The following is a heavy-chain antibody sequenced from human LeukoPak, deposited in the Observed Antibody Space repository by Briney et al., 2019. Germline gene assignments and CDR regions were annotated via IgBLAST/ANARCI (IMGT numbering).Heavy chain of an antibody. D-gene: IGHD6-19*01. CDR2: ISSNGGST. CDR1: GFTFSNYA. J-gene: IGHJ4*02. Sequence: GGSLRLSCSASGFTFSNYAMYWVRQAPGKGLEYVSGISSNGGSTYYADSVKGRFTISRDNSKNALYLQMSSLRAEDTAVYYCVKVTSVSGGDCWGQGTLLTVSS. CDR3: VKVTSVSGGDC. V-gene: IGHV3-64D*09.